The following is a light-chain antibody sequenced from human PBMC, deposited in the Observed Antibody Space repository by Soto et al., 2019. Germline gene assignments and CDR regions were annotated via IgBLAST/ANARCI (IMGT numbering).Light chain of an antibody. J-gene: IGKJ2*01. Sequence: EIVLTQSPGTLSLSPGERATLSCRASQSVSSSYLAWYQQKPGQTPRLLIYGASSRATGIPDRFSGSGSGTEFTITISRLEPEDFAVYYCQQCGNSPYTFGQGTKLDIK. CDR1: QSVSSSY. V-gene: IGKV3-20*01. CDR2: GAS. CDR3: QQCGNSPYT.